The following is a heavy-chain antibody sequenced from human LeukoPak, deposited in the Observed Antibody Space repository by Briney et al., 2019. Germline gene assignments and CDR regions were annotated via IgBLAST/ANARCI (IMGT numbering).Heavy chain of an antibody. D-gene: IGHD2-15*01. J-gene: IGHJ6*03. CDR2: IHTSGST. CDR3: ARSVEGYCSGGSCYSYYYYMDV. V-gene: IGHV4-4*07. Sequence: PSETLSLTCTVSGGSISSYYWSWIRQPAGKGLEWIGRIHTSGSTNYNPSLKSRVTISVDTSKNQFSLKLSSVTAADTAVYYCARSVEGYCSGGSCYSYYYYMDVWGKGTTVTVSS. CDR1: GGSISSYY.